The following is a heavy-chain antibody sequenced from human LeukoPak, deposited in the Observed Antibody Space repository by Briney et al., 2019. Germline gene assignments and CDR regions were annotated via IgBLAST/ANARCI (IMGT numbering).Heavy chain of an antibody. CDR3: ARAGGGYSGYDRDAFDI. D-gene: IGHD5-12*01. V-gene: IGHV4-59*01. Sequence: PSETLSLTCTVSGGSISSYYWSWIRQPPGKGLEWIGYIYYSGSTNYNPSLKSRVTISVDTSKNQFSLKLSSVTAADTAVYYCARAGGGYSGYDRDAFDIWGQGTMVTVSS. CDR2: IYYSGST. CDR1: GGSISSYY. J-gene: IGHJ3*02.